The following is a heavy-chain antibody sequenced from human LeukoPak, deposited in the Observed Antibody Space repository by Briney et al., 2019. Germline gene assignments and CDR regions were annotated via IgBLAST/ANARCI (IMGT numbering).Heavy chain of an antibody. J-gene: IGHJ4*02. V-gene: IGHV3-20*04. D-gene: IGHD3-22*01. Sequence: GGSLRLSCAASGFTFDDYGMSWVRQAPGKGLEWVSGINWNCGSTGYADSVKGRFTISRDNAKNSLYLQMNSLRAEDTALYYCARDGGDGYSSSYFDYWGQGTLVTVSS. CDR3: ARDGGDGYSSSYFDY. CDR2: INWNCGST. CDR1: GFTFDDYG.